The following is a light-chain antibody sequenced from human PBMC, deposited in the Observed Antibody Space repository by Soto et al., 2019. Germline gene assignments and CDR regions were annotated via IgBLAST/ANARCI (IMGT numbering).Light chain of an antibody. CDR3: SSYTASSLYV. CDR1: SSDVGGYNF. CDR2: EVT. J-gene: IGLJ1*01. V-gene: IGLV2-14*01. Sequence: QSALTQPASVSGSPGQSITISCAGTSSDVGGYNFVSWYQQHPGKAPKLMIYEVTNRPSGVSNRFSGSKSGNTASLTISGLQAEDEADYYCSSYTASSLYVFRTGTKVPVL.